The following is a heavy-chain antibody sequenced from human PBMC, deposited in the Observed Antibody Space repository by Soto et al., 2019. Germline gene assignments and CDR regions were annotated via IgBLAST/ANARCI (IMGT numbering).Heavy chain of an antibody. Sequence: EVQLVESGGGLVQPGGSLRLSCAASGFTFSSYSMNWVRQAPGKGLEWVSCIGTSSSTIYYADSVKGRFTISRDNAKNSLYLQMNSLRDEDTAVYYCARVSRWDDNTFGWGQGTLVTVSS. V-gene: IGHV3-48*02. CDR1: GFTFSSYS. CDR3: ARVSRWDDNTFG. J-gene: IGHJ4*02. D-gene: IGHD1-1*01. CDR2: IGTSSSTI.